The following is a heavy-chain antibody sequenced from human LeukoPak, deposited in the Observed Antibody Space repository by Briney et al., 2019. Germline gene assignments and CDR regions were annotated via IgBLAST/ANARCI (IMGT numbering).Heavy chain of an antibody. Sequence: ASVKVSCKASGYTFTTYNINWVRQAPGQGLEWMGWISGYNGNTNYAQKLQGRVTMTTDASTSTAYMELRSLKSDDAAVYYCASLKNYYDSSGYLVTDAFDIWGQGTMVTVSS. CDR2: ISGYNGNT. D-gene: IGHD3-22*01. J-gene: IGHJ3*02. CDR1: GYTFTTYN. V-gene: IGHV1-18*01. CDR3: ASLKNYYDSSGYLVTDAFDI.